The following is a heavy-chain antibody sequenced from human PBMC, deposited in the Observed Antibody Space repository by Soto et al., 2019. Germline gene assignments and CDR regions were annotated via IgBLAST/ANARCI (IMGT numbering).Heavy chain of an antibody. V-gene: IGHV3-15*07. D-gene: IGHD3-10*01. Sequence: GGSLRLSCAASGFTFSNAWMNLVRQAPGKGLEWVGRIKSKTDGGTTDYAAPVKGRFTISRDDSKNTLYLQMNSLKTEDTAVYYCTTEGRRLWFGELLSRVVDYWGQGTLVTVSS. CDR2: IKSKTDGGTT. J-gene: IGHJ4*02. CDR3: TTEGRRLWFGELLSRVVDY. CDR1: GFTFSNAW.